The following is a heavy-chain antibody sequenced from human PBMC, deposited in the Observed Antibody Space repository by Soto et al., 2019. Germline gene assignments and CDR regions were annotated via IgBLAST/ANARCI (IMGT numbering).Heavy chain of an antibody. D-gene: IGHD1-26*01. CDR1: GGSISSYY. CDR3: ARLRDIVGATNEYAFDI. Sequence: SETLSLTCTVSGGSISSYYWSWMLQPAGKGLEWIGRIYTSGSTNYNPSVKRRVTMSVDTSKNQFSLKLSSVTAADTAVYYCARLRDIVGATNEYAFDIWGQGTMVTVSS. CDR2: IYTSGST. V-gene: IGHV4-4*07. J-gene: IGHJ3*02.